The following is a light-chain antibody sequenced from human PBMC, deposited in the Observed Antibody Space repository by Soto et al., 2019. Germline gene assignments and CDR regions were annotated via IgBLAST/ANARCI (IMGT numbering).Light chain of an antibody. J-gene: IGKJ1*01. CDR1: QRVSSSN. V-gene: IGKV3-20*01. CDR2: GAS. Sequence: EIVLTQSPGTLSLSPGERATLSCSASQRVSSSNLAWYQQKPGLAPRLLIYGASSRATGIPDRFSGSGSETDFTLTISRLEPEDFAVYSCHQYGSSPPWTFGQGTRVEIK. CDR3: HQYGSSPPWT.